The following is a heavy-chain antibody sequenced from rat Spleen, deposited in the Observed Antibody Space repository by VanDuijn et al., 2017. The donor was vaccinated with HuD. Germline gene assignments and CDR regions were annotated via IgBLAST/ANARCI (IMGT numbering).Heavy chain of an antibody. J-gene: IGHJ3*01. Sequence: EVQLVESGGGLVQPGRSLTLSCVVSGFTFSDYNMAWVRQAPKKGLEWVATIIYDGSRTYYRDSVKGRFTISRDNAKNTLYLQMDSLRSEDTATYYCATDDSRVSRFAYWGQGTLVTVSS. V-gene: IGHV5S10*01. CDR1: GFTFSDYN. CDR2: IIYDGSRT. D-gene: IGHD1-4*01. CDR3: ATDDSRVSRFAY.